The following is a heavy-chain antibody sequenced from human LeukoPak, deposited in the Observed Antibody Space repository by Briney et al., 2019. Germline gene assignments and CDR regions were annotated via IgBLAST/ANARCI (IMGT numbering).Heavy chain of an antibody. CDR2: IYHSGST. V-gene: IGHV4-39*07. Sequence: PSETLSLTCTVSGGSISSSLKYWGWIRQPPGKGLEWIGSIYHSGSTYYNPSLKSRVTISVDTSKNQFSLKLSSVTAADTAVYYCAANIVVVPAAQYFQHWGQGTLVTVSS. CDR1: GGSISSSLKY. J-gene: IGHJ1*01. CDR3: AANIVVVPAAQYFQH. D-gene: IGHD2-2*01.